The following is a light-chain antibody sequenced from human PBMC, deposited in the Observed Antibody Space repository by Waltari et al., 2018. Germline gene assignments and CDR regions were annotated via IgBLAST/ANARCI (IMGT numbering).Light chain of an antibody. Sequence: EIVMTQSPATLSVSPGERATLSCRASQSVSSNLAWYQQKPGQAPRILIYGASTRATGIPARFSGSGSGTEFTRTISSMQSEDFAVYYCQQYNNWPPYTFGQGTKLEIK. CDR2: GAS. CDR3: QQYNNWPPYT. V-gene: IGKV3-15*01. J-gene: IGKJ2*01. CDR1: QSVSSN.